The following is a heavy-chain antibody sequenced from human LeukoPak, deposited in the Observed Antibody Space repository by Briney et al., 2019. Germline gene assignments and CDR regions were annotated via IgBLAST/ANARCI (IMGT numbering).Heavy chain of an antibody. D-gene: IGHD3-10*01. Sequence: PSETLSLTCTVSGYSISSGYYWGWIRQPPGKGLEWIGSIYHSGSTYCNPSLKSRVTISVDTSKNQFSLKLSSVTAADTAVYYCARASRTDYGSGSYDYWGQGTLVTVSS. J-gene: IGHJ4*02. CDR3: ARASRTDYGSGSYDY. CDR2: IYHSGST. CDR1: GYSISSGYY. V-gene: IGHV4-38-2*02.